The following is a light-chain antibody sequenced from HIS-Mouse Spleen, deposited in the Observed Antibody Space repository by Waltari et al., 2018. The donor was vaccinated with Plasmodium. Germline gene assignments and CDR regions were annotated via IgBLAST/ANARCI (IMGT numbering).Light chain of an antibody. CDR1: SSDVGGYNC. Sequence: QSALTQPRSVSGSPGQSVTISCTATSSDVGGYNCVPWYQQHPGKAPKLMIYDVSKRPSGVPDRFSGSKSGNTASLTISGLQAEDEADYYCCSYAGSYTWVFGGGTKLTVL. CDR3: CSYAGSYTWV. J-gene: IGLJ2*01. V-gene: IGLV2-11*01. CDR2: DVS.